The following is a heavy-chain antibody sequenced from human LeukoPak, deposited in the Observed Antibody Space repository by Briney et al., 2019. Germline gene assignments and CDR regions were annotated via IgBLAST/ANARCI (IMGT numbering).Heavy chain of an antibody. D-gene: IGHD3-9*01. CDR1: GFTFSSYA. CDR2: ISGSGGST. CDR3: AKSSKLRYFDWLSDNWSDP. V-gene: IGHV3-23*01. Sequence: PGGSLRLSCAASGFTFSSYAMSWVRQAPGKGLEWVSAISGSGGSTYYADSVKGRFTISRDNSKNTLYLHMNSLRAEDTAVYYCAKSSKLRYFDWLSDNWSDPWGQGTLVTVSS. J-gene: IGHJ5*02.